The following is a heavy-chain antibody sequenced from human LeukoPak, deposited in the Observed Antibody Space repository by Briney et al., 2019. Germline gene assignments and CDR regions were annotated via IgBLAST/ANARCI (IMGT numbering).Heavy chain of an antibody. D-gene: IGHD6-19*01. Sequence: GGSLRLSCAASGFTFSSYAMSWVRQAPGKGLEWVSVIYSGGSTYYADSVKGRFTISRDNSKNTLYLQMNSLRAEDTAVYYCASGIAVAAPFDYWGQGTLVTVSS. V-gene: IGHV3-53*01. CDR1: GFTFSSYA. J-gene: IGHJ4*02. CDR3: ASGIAVAAPFDY. CDR2: IYSGGST.